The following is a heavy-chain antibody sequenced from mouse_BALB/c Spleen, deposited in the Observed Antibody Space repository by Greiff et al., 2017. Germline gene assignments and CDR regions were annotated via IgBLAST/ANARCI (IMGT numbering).Heavy chain of an antibody. V-gene: IGHV1-7*01. CDR2: INPSTGYT. J-gene: IGHJ3*01. CDR3: ARRLHYRSAWFAY. CDR1: GYTFTSYW. Sequence: VQLQQSGAELAKPGASVKMSCKASGYTFTSYWMHWVKQRPGQGLEWIGYINPSTGYTEYNQKFKDKATLTADKSSSTAYMQLSSLTSEDSAVYYCARRLHYRSAWFAYWGQGTLVTVSA. D-gene: IGHD2-14*01.